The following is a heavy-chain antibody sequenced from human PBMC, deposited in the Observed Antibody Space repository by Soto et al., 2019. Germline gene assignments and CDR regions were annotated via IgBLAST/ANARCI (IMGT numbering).Heavy chain of an antibody. CDR2: TSHDGVT. D-gene: IGHD2-2*03. Sequence: PSETLSLTCAVSSGYIENVYWWSGVRQSPGKGLEWIGETSHDGVTNYNPSLEGRVTISIDTSKNQFYLGLTSVTAADTGVYYCASLNGYCLRTNCHGYYGMDVWGQGTTVTVSS. J-gene: IGHJ6*02. V-gene: IGHV4-4*02. CDR3: ASLNGYCLRTNCHGYYGMDV. CDR1: SGYIENVYW.